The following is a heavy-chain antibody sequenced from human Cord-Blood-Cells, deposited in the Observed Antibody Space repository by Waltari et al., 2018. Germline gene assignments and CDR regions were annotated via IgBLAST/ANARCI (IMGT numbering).Heavy chain of an antibody. V-gene: IGHV4-39*01. Sequence: QLQLQESGPGLVKPSETLSLTCTVSGGSISSSSYYWGWIRQPPGKGLEWIGSIYYSGSTYYNPSLKSRVTISVDTSKNQFSLKLSSVTAADTAVYYCARSLPERSGWYSTGGDAFDIWGQGTMVTVSS. CDR1: GGSISSSSYY. D-gene: IGHD6-19*01. J-gene: IGHJ3*02. CDR3: ARSLPERSGWYSTGGDAFDI. CDR2: IYYSGST.